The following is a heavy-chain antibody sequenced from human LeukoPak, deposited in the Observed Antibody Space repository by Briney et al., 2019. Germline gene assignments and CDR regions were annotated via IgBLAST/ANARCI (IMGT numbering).Heavy chain of an antibody. Sequence: PGGSLRLSCAASGFTFSSYAMSWVRQAPGKGLEWVSAISGSGGSTYYADSVKGRFTISRDNSKNTLYLQMNSLRAEDTAVYYCAKTTAGYCSSTSCYIRGFDYWGQGTLVTVSS. CDR3: AKTTAGYCSSTSCYIRGFDY. V-gene: IGHV3-23*01. J-gene: IGHJ4*02. CDR2: ISGSGGST. CDR1: GFTFSSYA. D-gene: IGHD2-2*03.